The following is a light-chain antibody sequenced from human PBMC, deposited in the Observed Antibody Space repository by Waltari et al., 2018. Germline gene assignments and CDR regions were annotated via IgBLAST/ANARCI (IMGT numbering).Light chain of an antibody. CDR2: GAS. Sequence: EMVMTQSPATLSLSPGEGATLSCRASQTVSSNLAWYQQKPGQAPRLLIYGASTRATGIPARFSGSGSGTDFTLTISSLQSEDFAVYCCQQYNNWPFTFGQGTRLEIK. J-gene: IGKJ5*01. CDR1: QTVSSN. CDR3: QQYNNWPFT. V-gene: IGKV3-15*01.